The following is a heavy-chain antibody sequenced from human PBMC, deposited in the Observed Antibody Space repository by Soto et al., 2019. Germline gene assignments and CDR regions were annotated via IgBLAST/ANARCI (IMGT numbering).Heavy chain of an antibody. CDR2: INPGGGST. V-gene: IGHV1-46*03. CDR1: GYTFTSYY. Sequence: ASVKVSCKASGYTFTSYYMHWVRQAPGQGLEWMGIINPGGGSTSYAQKFQGRVTMTRDTSTSTVYMELSSLRSEDTAVYYCARGDYYDSSGYPDPFDYWGQGTLVTVSS. CDR3: ARGDYYDSSGYPDPFDY. J-gene: IGHJ4*02. D-gene: IGHD3-22*01.